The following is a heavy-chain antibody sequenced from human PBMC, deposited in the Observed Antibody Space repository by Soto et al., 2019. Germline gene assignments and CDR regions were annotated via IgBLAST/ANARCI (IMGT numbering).Heavy chain of an antibody. CDR2: IDPSDSYT. D-gene: IGHD1-26*01. Sequence: LKISFKDSGNNFTNYWISWVRQMPGKGLEWMGRIDPSDSYTYYSPSLQGHVTISADKSISTAYLQWSRLKASDTAMYYCVRHGEQELLMIPDYYYGMDVWGQGTTVTVSS. J-gene: IGHJ6*01. CDR1: GNNFTNYW. CDR3: VRHGEQELLMIPDYYYGMDV. V-gene: IGHV5-10-1*01.